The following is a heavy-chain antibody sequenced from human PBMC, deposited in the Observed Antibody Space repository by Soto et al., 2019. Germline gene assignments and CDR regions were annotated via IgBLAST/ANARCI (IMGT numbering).Heavy chain of an antibody. CDR1: AYTFTNYA. D-gene: IGHD2-15*01. V-gene: IGHV1-18*01. J-gene: IGHJ4*02. Sequence: QVQLVQSGAEVKKPGASVRVSCQTSAYTFTNYAVSWVRQAPGQGLEWRGWISGDNGNTIYAQKFHGRVTMTTDTSTRKAFMELRSLSSDDTAVYYCATRLLGYCSGGSCYSDSWGQGTLVTVSS. CDR2: ISGDNGNT. CDR3: ATRLLGYCSGGSCYSDS.